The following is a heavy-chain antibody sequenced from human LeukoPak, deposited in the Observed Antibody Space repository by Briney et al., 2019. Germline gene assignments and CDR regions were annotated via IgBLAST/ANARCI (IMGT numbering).Heavy chain of an antibody. Sequence: SETLSLTCTVSGGSISSYYWSWIRQPPGKGLEWIGYIYTSGSTNYNPSLKSRVTISVDTSKNQFSLKLSSVTAADTAVYYCARQEVDYSNSYYYYYYYMDVWGKGATVTVSS. J-gene: IGHJ6*03. D-gene: IGHD4-11*01. CDR3: ARQEVDYSNSYYYYYYYMDV. V-gene: IGHV4-4*09. CDR2: IYTSGST. CDR1: GGSISSYY.